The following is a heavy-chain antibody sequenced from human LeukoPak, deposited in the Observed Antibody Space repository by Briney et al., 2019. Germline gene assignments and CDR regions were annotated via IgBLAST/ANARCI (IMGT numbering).Heavy chain of an antibody. J-gene: IGHJ3*01. CDR2: ICSSSSFI. Sequence: GGSLRLSCVASGFTFSSDSMYWVREALGKGLEWVSLICSSSSFIYYADSVKGRFTISRDNAKNTLYLQMKSLRAEDTAVYYCARDLGGPRRNFNAFGFWGQGTMVTVSS. V-gene: IGHV3-21*01. CDR3: ARDLGGPRRNFNAFGF. CDR1: GFTFSSDS. D-gene: IGHD1-7*01.